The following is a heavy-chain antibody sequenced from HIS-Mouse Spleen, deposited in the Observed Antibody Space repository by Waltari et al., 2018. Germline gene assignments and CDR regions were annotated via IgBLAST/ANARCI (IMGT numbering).Heavy chain of an antibody. D-gene: IGHD6-13*01. CDR1: CGSISSSRYS. V-gene: IGHV4-39*07. Sequence: QLQLQASGPGLVKPSETLSLTCTVSCGSISSSRYSWGWIRQPPGKGLEWIGSIYYSGSTYYNPSLKSRVTISVDTSKNQFSLKLSSVTAADTAVYYCAREIPYSSSWYDWYFDLWGRGTLVTVSS. J-gene: IGHJ2*01. CDR3: AREIPYSSSWYDWYFDL. CDR2: IYYSGST.